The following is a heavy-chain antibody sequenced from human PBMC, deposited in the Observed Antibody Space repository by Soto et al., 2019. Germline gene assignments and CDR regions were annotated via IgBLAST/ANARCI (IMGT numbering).Heavy chain of an antibody. CDR1: GYTFSDYY. V-gene: IGHV1-2*02. CDR3: ARVRYSGYDSDFDN. CDR2: INPNSGAT. J-gene: IGHJ4*02. D-gene: IGHD5-12*01. Sequence: QVQLVQSGAAVKKPGASVKVSCKASGYTFSDYYMHWVRQAPGQGLEWMGWINPNSGATSYSQKFQGRVTMTRDTSISTAYMELSRLRSDDTAVYYCARVRYSGYDSDFDNWGQGTLVTVSS.